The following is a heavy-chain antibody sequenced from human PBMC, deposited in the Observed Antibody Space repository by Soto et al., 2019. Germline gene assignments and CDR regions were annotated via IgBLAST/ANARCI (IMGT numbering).Heavy chain of an antibody. Sequence: SETLSLTCTVSGGSISSYYWSWIRQPPGKGLEWIGYIYYSGSTNYNPSLKSRVTISVDTSKNQFSLKLSSVTAADTAVYYCAMVRGVIIGDWFDPWGQGTLVTVS. CDR1: GGSISSYY. CDR3: AMVRGVIIGDWFDP. J-gene: IGHJ5*02. V-gene: IGHV4-59*01. D-gene: IGHD3-10*01. CDR2: IYYSGST.